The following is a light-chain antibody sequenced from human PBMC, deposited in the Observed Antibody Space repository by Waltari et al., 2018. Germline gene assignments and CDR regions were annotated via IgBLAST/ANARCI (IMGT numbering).Light chain of an antibody. CDR2: KDT. CDR1: TLPNKY. V-gene: IGLV3-25*03. J-gene: IGLJ3*02. Sequence: SFELIQPPSVPVSPGQTASITCSGETLPNKYTYWYQQKAGQAPVLVIFKDTERPSGIPERFSGSSSGTVVTLTITGVRTEDEADYYCQSADSITTFEVFGGGTKLTVL. CDR3: QSADSITTFEV.